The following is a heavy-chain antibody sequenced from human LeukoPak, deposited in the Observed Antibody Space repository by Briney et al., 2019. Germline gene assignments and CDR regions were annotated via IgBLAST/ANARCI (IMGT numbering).Heavy chain of an antibody. J-gene: IGHJ2*01. V-gene: IGHV1-46*01. CDR2: INPSGGST. D-gene: IGHD3-10*01. Sequence: ASVKVSCEASGYTFTSYYMHWVRQAPGQGLEWMGIINPSGGSTSYAQKFQGRVTMTRDTSTSTVYMELSSLRSEDTAVYYCARDNGWMVRGVPYWYFDLWGRGTLVTVSS. CDR3: ARDNGWMVRGVPYWYFDL. CDR1: GYTFTSYY.